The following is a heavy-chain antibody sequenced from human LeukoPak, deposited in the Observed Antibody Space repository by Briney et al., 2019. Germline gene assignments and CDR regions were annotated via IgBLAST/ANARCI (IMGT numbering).Heavy chain of an antibody. CDR3: AKDSDYYHSSGYYYAYFQH. J-gene: IGHJ1*01. CDR2: ISSSSSTI. CDR1: GFTFSSYW. D-gene: IGHD3-22*01. Sequence: GSLRLSCAASGFTFSSYWMSWVRQAPGKGLEWVSYISSSSSTIYYADSVKGRFTISRDNAKNSLYLQMNSLRDEDTAVYYCAKDSDYYHSSGYYYAYFQHWGQGTLVTVSS. V-gene: IGHV3-48*02.